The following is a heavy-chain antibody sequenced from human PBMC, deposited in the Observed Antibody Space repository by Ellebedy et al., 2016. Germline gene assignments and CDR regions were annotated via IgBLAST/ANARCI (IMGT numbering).Heavy chain of an antibody. CDR1: GSSISNYY. CDR3: ARDRGVAAAGLDY. D-gene: IGHD6-13*01. V-gene: IGHV4-59*01. J-gene: IGHJ4*02. Sequence: SETLSLTCSVSGSSISNYYWTWIRQVPGKGLEWIGYIYDSASTHYNPSLKSRATISEGTSKSQFSLKLTSVTAADSAIYFCARDRGVAAAGLDYWGQGILVTVSS. CDR2: IYDSAST.